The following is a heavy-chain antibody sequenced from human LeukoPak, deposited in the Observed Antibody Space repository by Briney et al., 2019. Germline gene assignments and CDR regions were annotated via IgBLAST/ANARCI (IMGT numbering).Heavy chain of an antibody. J-gene: IGHJ4*02. D-gene: IGHD6-19*01. V-gene: IGHV3-23*01. CDR2: ISETGVSA. CDR3: AGGYRSGWYAIEY. Sequence: GGSLRLSCAASGFAFNSYAMNWVRQAPGKGLEWVSAISETGVSAYYPDSVKGRFTISRDNSKKTLFLHMNSLRAEDTAVYFCAGGYRSGWYAIEYWGQGTMVTVSP. CDR1: GFAFNSYA.